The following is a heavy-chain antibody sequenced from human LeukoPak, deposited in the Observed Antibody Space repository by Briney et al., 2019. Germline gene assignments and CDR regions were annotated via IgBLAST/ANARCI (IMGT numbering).Heavy chain of an antibody. CDR2: ISSSGSTI. CDR1: GFTFSSYT. D-gene: IGHD3-16*01. V-gene: IGHV3-48*01. CDR3: ARGGYALQNAFDI. Sequence: GGSLRLSCAASGFTFSSYTMNWVRQAPGKGLECISYISSSGSTIYYADSVKGRFTISRDNSKNTLYLQMNSLRAEDTAVYYCARGGYALQNAFDIWGQGTMVTVSS. J-gene: IGHJ3*02.